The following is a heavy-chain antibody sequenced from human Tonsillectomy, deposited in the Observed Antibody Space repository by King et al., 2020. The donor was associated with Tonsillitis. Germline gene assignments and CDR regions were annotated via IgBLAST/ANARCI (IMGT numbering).Heavy chain of an antibody. D-gene: IGHD6-19*01. V-gene: IGHV4-61*01. CDR3: ARVRYSSGWYVDY. CDR1: GGSVSSGSYY. J-gene: IGHJ4*02. CDR2: IYYSGST. Sequence: QLQESGPGLVKPSETLSLTCTVSGGSVSSGSYYWRWIRQPPGKGLEWIGYIYYSGSTNYNPSLKSRVTISVDTSKNQFSLKLSSVTAADTAVYYCARVRYSSGWYVDYWGQGTLVTVSS.